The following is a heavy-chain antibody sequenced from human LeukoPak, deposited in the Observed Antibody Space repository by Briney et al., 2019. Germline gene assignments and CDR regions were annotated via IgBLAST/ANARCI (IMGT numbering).Heavy chain of an antibody. CDR1: GGSISSYY. V-gene: IGHV4-59*01. Sequence: PSETLSLTCTVSGGSISSYYWSWIRQTPGKGLEWIGSIYSSGNTNYNPSLKSRVTIPVDTSKNQFSLMLTSVTAADTAVYYCARGVVITGLDYWGQGTLVTVSS. D-gene: IGHD3-3*01. J-gene: IGHJ4*02. CDR3: ARGVVITGLDY. CDR2: IYSSGNT.